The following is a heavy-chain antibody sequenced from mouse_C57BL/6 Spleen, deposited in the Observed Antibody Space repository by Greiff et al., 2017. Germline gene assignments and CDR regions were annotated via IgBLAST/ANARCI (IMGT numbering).Heavy chain of an antibody. J-gene: IGHJ4*01. D-gene: IGHD1-1*01. CDR1: GFNIKDDY. Sequence: EVKVVESGAELVRPGASVKLSCTASGFNIKDDYMHWVKQRPEQGLEWIGWIDPENGDTEYASKFQGKATITADTSSNTAYLQLSSLTSEDTAVYYCTHYYGSRDYAMDYWGQGTSVTVSS. V-gene: IGHV14-4*01. CDR2: IDPENGDT. CDR3: THYYGSRDYAMDY.